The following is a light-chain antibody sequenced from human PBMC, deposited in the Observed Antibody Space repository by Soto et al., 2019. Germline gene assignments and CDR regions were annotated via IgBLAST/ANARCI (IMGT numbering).Light chain of an antibody. CDR2: KAS. J-gene: IGKJ4*01. CDR3: QRYNSN. Sequence: QMTQSPSTLSASVGDRVTITCRASQSIGNWVAWYQQKPGKAPKVLIYKASTLQSGVPSRFSGGGSGTEFTLTISSLQPDDFATYYCQRYNSNFGGGTRVE. V-gene: IGKV1-5*03. CDR1: QSIGNW.